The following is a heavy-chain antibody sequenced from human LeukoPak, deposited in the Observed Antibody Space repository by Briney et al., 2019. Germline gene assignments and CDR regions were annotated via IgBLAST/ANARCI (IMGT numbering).Heavy chain of an antibody. CDR3: AKDHTIVVVPAAMIDY. CDR2: ICCSGGST. J-gene: IGHJ4*02. V-gene: IGHV3-23*01. D-gene: IGHD2-2*01. Sequence: GALRLSCAASGFNLRSFAISWVRQAPGKGPGWVSTICCSGGSTYYADSVKGRFTISRDNSKNTLYLQMNSLRAEDTAVYYCAKDHTIVVVPAAMIDYWGQGTLVTVSS. CDR1: GFNLRSFA.